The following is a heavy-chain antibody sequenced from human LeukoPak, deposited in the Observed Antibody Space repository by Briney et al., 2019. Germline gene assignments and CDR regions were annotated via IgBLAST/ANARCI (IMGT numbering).Heavy chain of an antibody. J-gene: IGHJ4*02. D-gene: IGHD3-22*01. V-gene: IGHV3-23*01. Sequence: GGSLRLSCAASGFTFSSYAMSWVRQAPGKGLEWVSAISGSGGSTYYADSVKGRFTISRDNSKNTLYLQMNSLRAEDTAVYYCANTEGVTYYYDSSGYYFDYWGQGTLVTVSS. CDR3: ANTEGVTYYYDSSGYYFDY. CDR1: GFTFSSYA. CDR2: ISGSGGST.